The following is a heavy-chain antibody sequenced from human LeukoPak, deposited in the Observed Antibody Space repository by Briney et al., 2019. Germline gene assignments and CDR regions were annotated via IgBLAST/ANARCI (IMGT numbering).Heavy chain of an antibody. Sequence: PGGSLRLSCSTPGFTFSGFHVNWLRQAPGMGLEHVAWISSLDSTTYYAYSVVGRFTISRDNDKDLLFLQMDSLREDDTAIYYCARDPHAGIFDSWGQGTLVTVSS. CDR3: ARDPHAGIFDS. V-gene: IGHV3-48*02. CDR2: ISSLDSTT. CDR1: GFTFSGFH. J-gene: IGHJ4*02.